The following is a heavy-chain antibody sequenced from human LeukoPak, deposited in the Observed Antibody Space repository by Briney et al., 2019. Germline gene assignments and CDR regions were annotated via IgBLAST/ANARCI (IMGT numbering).Heavy chain of an antibody. V-gene: IGHV4-59*08. CDR3: ARHMYQLTPILDWFDP. Sequence: SETLSLTCTVSGGSISSYYWSWIRQPPGKGLEGIGYCYYSWSTNYNPSLKSRVTISVDTSKDQFSLKLSSVTAPDTAVYYCARHMYQLTPILDWFDPWGQGTLVTVSS. CDR1: GGSISSYY. D-gene: IGHD2-2*01. J-gene: IGHJ5*02. CDR2: CYYSWST.